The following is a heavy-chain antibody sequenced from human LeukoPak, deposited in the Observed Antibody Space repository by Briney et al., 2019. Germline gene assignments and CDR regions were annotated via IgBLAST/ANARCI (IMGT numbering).Heavy chain of an antibody. V-gene: IGHV4-39*07. J-gene: IGHJ4*02. Sequence: KPSETLSLTCTVSGGSISSSSYYWGWIRQPPGKGLEWIGSIYYSGSTYYNPSLKSRVTISVDTSKNQFSLKLSSVTAADTAVYYCARVSSGWSYWDFDYWGQGTLVTVSS. CDR3: ARVSSGWSYWDFDY. CDR1: GGSISSSSYY. D-gene: IGHD6-19*01. CDR2: IYYSGST.